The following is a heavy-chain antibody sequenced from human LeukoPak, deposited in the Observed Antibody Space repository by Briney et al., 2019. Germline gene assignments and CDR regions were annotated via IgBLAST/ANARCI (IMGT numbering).Heavy chain of an antibody. J-gene: IGHJ3*02. CDR3: ARDRSDYYDSSGYHNPDAFDI. Sequence: GASVKVSCKASGYTFTSYYMHWVRQAPGQGLEWMGIINPSGGSTTYAQKFQGRVTMTRDTSTSTVYMELSSLRSEDTAVYYCARDRSDYYDSSGYHNPDAFDIWGQGTMVTVSS. D-gene: IGHD3-22*01. V-gene: IGHV1-46*01. CDR1: GYTFTSYY. CDR2: INPSGGST.